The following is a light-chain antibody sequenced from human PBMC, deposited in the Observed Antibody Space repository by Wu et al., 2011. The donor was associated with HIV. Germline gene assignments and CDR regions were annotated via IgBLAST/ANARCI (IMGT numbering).Light chain of an antibody. CDR3: HQYGSGYLYR. CDR1: QSVSSSY. CDR2: VHP. V-gene: IGKV3-20*01. J-gene: IGKJ2*03. Sequence: RASQSVSSSYIAWYQQKPGPRLPGSSSMVHPIGPLTSQTRFSGSGSGTDFTLTISRLEPEDSAVYYCHQYGSGYLYRFGQGTKLEIK.